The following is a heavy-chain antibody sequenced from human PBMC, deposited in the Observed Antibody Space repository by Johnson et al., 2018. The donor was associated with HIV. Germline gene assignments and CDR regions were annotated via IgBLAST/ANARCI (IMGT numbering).Heavy chain of an antibody. V-gene: IGHV3-30-3*01. Sequence: QEKLVESGGGVVQPGGSLRLSCAASGFTFSSYALHWVRQAPGKGLGWVAVISYDGSNKYYADSVQGRLTISRDNSKNTLYLQMSSLRAENTAMYYCGRDMSSRWGMGDACDIWGQGTMVTVSS. D-gene: IGHD6-13*01. CDR1: GFTFSSYA. CDR3: GRDMSSRWGMGDACDI. CDR2: ISYDGSNK. J-gene: IGHJ3*02.